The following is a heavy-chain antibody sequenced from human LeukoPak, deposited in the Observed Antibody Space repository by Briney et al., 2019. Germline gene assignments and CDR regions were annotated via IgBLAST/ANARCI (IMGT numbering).Heavy chain of an antibody. CDR1: GFTFSSYS. J-gene: IGHJ4*02. Sequence: GGSLRLSCAASGFTFSSYSMNWVRQAPGKGLEWVSYISSSSSTIYYADSVKGRFIISRDNAKNSLYLQMNSLRAEDTAVYYCARDSLNQLRYGIDYWGQGTLVTVSS. CDR3: ARDSLNQLRYGIDY. V-gene: IGHV3-48*01. CDR2: ISSSSSTI. D-gene: IGHD2-2*01.